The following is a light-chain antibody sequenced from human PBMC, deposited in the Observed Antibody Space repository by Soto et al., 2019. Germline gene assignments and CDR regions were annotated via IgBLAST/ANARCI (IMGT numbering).Light chain of an antibody. Sequence: DIQMTQSPSSLSASVGDRVTITCRASQGISKYLAWYQQKPGKVPELLIYAASTLQSGDPSRFSGSGSGTEFSLTISGLQPEDVATYYCHKYNHAPTFGGGTKVEIK. J-gene: IGKJ4*01. CDR3: HKYNHAPT. V-gene: IGKV1-27*01. CDR1: QGISKY. CDR2: AAS.